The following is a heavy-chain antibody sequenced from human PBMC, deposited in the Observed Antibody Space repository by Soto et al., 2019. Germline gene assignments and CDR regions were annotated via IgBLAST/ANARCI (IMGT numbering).Heavy chain of an antibody. J-gene: IGHJ5*02. CDR3: ARLVVVAPVANA. D-gene: IGHD2-15*01. V-gene: IGHV4-39*02. CDR1: GGSINYNSYY. Sequence: PSETLSLTCSVSGGSINYNSYYWGWIRQPPGKGLEWVGGIFYTGTTYYSPSLEDRVTISVDTSKNSFSLNLTSVTAADTAVYFCARLVVVAPVANAWGQGALVTVSS. CDR2: IFYTGTT.